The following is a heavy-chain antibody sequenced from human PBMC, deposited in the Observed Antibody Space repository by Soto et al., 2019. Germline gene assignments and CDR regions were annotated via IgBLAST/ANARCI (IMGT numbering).Heavy chain of an antibody. CDR2: MYHSGST. D-gene: IGHD2-2*01. V-gene: IGHV4-30-2*01. CDR3: AGVPDY. J-gene: IGHJ4*02. CDR1: GGSISSGGYS. Sequence: QLQLQESGSGLVKPSQTLSLTCAVSGGSISSGGYSWSWIRQPPGKGLEWIGYMYHSGSTYYNPSPQSGVTIAIDRSRTPFSLTRSSVTAADTAVYYCAGVPDYWGQGILVTVSS.